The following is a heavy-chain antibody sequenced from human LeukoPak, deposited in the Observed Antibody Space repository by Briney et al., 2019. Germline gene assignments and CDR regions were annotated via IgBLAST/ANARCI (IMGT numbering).Heavy chain of an antibody. Sequence: GGSLRLSCVASGFTVSSNYMSWVRQAPGKGLEWVSVIYSAGNTYYADSVKGRFTISRHNSENTLYLHMNSLRVEDTAVYFCARGGTPGYSSGRIDYWGRGTLVTVSS. CDR2: IYSAGNT. CDR3: ARGGTPGYSSGRIDY. CDR1: GFTVSSNY. J-gene: IGHJ4*02. V-gene: IGHV3-53*04. D-gene: IGHD6-19*01.